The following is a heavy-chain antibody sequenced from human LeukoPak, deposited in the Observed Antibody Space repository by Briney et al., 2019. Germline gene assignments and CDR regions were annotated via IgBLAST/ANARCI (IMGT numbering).Heavy chain of an antibody. CDR3: ARDREINYIYYHMDV. V-gene: IGHV3-74*01. CDR1: GFSISSYW. J-gene: IGHJ6*03. Sequence: GGSLRLSCAASGFSISSYWMHWVRQAPGKGLAWVSHIKTDGSRTNYADSVKGRFTISRDNAKNTLYLQMHSLRAEDTAVYYCARDREINYIYYHMDVWGKGATVTVSS. D-gene: IGHD4-11*01. CDR2: IKTDGSRT.